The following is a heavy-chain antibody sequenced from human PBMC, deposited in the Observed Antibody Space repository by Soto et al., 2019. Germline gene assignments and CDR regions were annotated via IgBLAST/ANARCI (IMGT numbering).Heavy chain of an antibody. CDR3: VREYRRVGARDAYDI. D-gene: IGHD3-10*01. J-gene: IGHJ3*02. CDR1: GFTVSINY. CDR2: TYSDGTT. Sequence: PGGSLRLSCSASGFTVSINYMSWVRQAPGKGLEWVSVTYSDGTTYYADSVKGRFTISRDNSKNTLYLQMNSLRVEDTAVYYCVREYRRVGARDAYDIWGQGTMVTVSS. V-gene: IGHV3-66*01.